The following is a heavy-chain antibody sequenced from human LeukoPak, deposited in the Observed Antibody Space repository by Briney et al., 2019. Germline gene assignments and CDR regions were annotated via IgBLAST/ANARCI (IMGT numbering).Heavy chain of an antibody. CDR2: ISAYNGNT. V-gene: IGHV1-18*01. CDR3: ARALSVVAATHVAFDI. J-gene: IGHJ3*02. CDR1: GGTFSSYG. Sequence: ASVKVSCKASGGTFSSYGISWVRQAPGQGLEWMGWISAYNGNTNYAQKLQGRVTMTTDTSTSTAYMELRSLRSDDTAVYYCARALSVVAATHVAFDIWGQGTMVTVSS. D-gene: IGHD2-15*01.